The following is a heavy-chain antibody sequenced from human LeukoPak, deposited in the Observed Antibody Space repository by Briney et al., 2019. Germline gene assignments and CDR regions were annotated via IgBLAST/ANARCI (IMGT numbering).Heavy chain of an antibody. CDR1: GVSISTAY. Sequence: SETLSLTCSVAGVSISTAYWSWIRQPAGKGLEWIGRIYTTDSSNYNPSLKSRVTMSVDTSTNQFSLKLSSVTAADTAVYYCARDAGIALASFDYWGRGILVTVSS. CDR3: ARDAGIALASFDY. J-gene: IGHJ4*02. D-gene: IGHD6-13*01. V-gene: IGHV4-4*07. CDR2: IYTTDSS.